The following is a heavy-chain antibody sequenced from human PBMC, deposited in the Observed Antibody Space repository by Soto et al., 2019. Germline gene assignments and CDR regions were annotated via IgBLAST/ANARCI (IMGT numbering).Heavy chain of an antibody. V-gene: IGHV3-33*01. D-gene: IGHD3-10*01. CDR2: IWYDGSNK. J-gene: IGHJ6*03. CDR3: ARDRYGSGSGYYYYYMDV. CDR1: GFTFSSYG. Sequence: PGGSLRLSCAASGFTFSSYGMHGVRQAPGKGLEWVAVIWYDGSNKYYADSVKGRFTISRDNSKNTLYLQMNSLRAEDTAVYYCARDRYGSGSGYYYYYMDVWGKGTTVTVSS.